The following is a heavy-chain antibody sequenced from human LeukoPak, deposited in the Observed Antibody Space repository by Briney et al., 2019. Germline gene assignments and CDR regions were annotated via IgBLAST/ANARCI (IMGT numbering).Heavy chain of an antibody. D-gene: IGHD6-19*01. Sequence: GGSLRLSCPASGFTFSGYGMHWVRQAPGKGLEWLAVISDIGSQKSYADSVKGRFTISRDNSETTLFLQMNSLRPEDTAVYYCAKEYDSGWTSFDYWGRGTVVTVSS. CDR1: GFTFSGYG. CDR2: ISDIGSQK. V-gene: IGHV3-30*18. CDR3: AKEYDSGWTSFDY. J-gene: IGHJ4*02.